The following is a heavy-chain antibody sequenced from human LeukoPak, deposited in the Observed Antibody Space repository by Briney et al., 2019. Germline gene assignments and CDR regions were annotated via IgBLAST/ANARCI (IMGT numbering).Heavy chain of an antibody. Sequence: PGGSLRLSCAASGFTFSSYEMNWVRQAPGKGLEWVSYISSSGSTVYYAGSVKGRFTISRDNAKNSLYLQMNSLRAEDTAVYYCARDGKYCSSTSCHRPFDYWGQGTLVTVSS. CDR2: ISSSGSTV. J-gene: IGHJ4*02. V-gene: IGHV3-48*03. CDR1: GFTFSSYE. D-gene: IGHD2-2*01. CDR3: ARDGKYCSSTSCHRPFDY.